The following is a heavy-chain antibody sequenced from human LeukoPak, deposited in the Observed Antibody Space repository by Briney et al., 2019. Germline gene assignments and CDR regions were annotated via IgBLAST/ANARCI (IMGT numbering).Heavy chain of an antibody. J-gene: IGHJ4*02. V-gene: IGHV1-2*02. CDR1: GYTFTGYY. CDR3: ARAPDCSGGRCYIRFDY. CDR2: VNPNSGGT. Sequence: ASVKVSCKASGYTFTGYYMHWVRQAPGQGLEWMGWVNPNSGGTNYAQKFQGKVTMTRDTSISTAYMELSRLRSDDTAVYYCARAPDCSGGRCYIRFDYWGQGTLVTVS. D-gene: IGHD2-15*01.